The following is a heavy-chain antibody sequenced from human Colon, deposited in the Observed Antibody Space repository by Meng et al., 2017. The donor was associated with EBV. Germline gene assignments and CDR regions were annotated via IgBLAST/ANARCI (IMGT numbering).Heavy chain of an antibody. J-gene: IGHJ1*01. D-gene: IGHD3-10*01. CDR3: LRGSGGSV. V-gene: IGHV4-4*02. CDR2: IPHRGSS. Sequence: QVRVWGRGQERLTPTETRSLTWAVSGDSITNHNGWAWVRQPPGKGLEWIGEIPHRGSSAYNPSLKSRVSMSIDKSKNQFSLKLTSVTAADTAVYHCLRGSGGSVWGQGTLVTVSS. CDR1: GDSITNHNG.